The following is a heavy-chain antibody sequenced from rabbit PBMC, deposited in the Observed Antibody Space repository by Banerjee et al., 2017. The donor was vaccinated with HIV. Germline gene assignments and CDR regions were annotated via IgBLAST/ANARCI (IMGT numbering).Heavy chain of an antibody. J-gene: IGHJ4*01. Sequence: QQQLVESGGGLVKPGASLTLTCTASGFDFSSGDMCWVRQAPGKGLEWIACIYAGSGSTYYASWVNGRFSISRENTQNTASLQMTSLTAADTATYFCARGSSGWGAPDLWGPGTLV. V-gene: IGHV1S47*01. D-gene: IGHD4-1*01. CDR2: IYAGSGST. CDR1: GFDFSSGD. CDR3: ARGSSGWGAPDL.